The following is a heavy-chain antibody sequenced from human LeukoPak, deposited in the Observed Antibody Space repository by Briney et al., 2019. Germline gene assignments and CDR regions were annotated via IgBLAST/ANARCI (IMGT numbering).Heavy chain of an antibody. V-gene: IGHV4-59*01. CDR2: IYYSGST. Sequence: SETLSLTCTVSGGSISSYYWSWIRQPPGKGLEWIGYIYYSGSTNYNPSLKSRVTISVDTSKNQFSLKLSSVTAADTAVYYRARLPYCGGDCYSVNYYYYYGMDVWGQGTTVTVSS. CDR1: GGSISSYY. CDR3: ARLPYCGGDCYSVNYYYYYGMDV. J-gene: IGHJ6*02. D-gene: IGHD2-21*02.